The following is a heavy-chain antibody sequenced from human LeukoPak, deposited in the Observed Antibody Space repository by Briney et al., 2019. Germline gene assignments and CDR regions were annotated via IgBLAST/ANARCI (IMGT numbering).Heavy chain of an antibody. Sequence: PSETLSLTCAVYGGSFSGSYWSWIRQPPGKGLEWIGEINHSGSTNYNPSLKSRVTISVDTSKNQFSLKLSSVTAADTAVYYCARHNYDHDYWGQGTLVTVSS. J-gene: IGHJ4*02. CDR2: INHSGST. D-gene: IGHD3-22*01. CDR3: ARHNYDHDY. CDR1: GGSFSGSY. V-gene: IGHV4-34*01.